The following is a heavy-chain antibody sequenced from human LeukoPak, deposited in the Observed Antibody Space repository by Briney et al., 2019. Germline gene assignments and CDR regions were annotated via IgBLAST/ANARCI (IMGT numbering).Heavy chain of an antibody. CDR1: GGSFSGYY. D-gene: IGHD3-10*01. CDR2: INHSGST. J-gene: IGHJ4*02. Sequence: PSETLSLTCAVYGGSFSGYYWSWIRQPPGKGLEWIGEINHSGSTNYNPSLKSRVTISVDTSKNQFSLKLSSVTAADTAVYYCASFGSGSTSYWGQGTLVTVSS. CDR3: ASFGSGSTSY. V-gene: IGHV4-34*01.